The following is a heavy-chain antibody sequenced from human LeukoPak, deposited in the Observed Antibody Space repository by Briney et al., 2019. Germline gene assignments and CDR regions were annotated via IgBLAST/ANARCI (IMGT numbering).Heavy chain of an antibody. Sequence: SETLSLTCTVSGGSISSYYWSWIRQPPGKGLEWIGYIYYSGSTNYNPSLKSRVTISVDTSKNQFSLKLSSVTAADTAVYYCARAGNSSSWYVVGDRFDPRGQGTLVTVSS. CDR3: ARAGNSSSWYVVGDRFDP. V-gene: IGHV4-59*12. CDR1: GGSISSYY. J-gene: IGHJ5*02. D-gene: IGHD6-13*01. CDR2: IYYSGST.